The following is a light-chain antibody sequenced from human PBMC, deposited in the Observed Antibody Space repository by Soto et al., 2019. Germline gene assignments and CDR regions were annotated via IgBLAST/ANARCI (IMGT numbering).Light chain of an antibody. J-gene: IGLJ7*01. Sequence: QSLLTQAPSASGTPGQTVVISCSGSSSNIGTNTENWYQQVPGSAPRFLISGFHLRPSVVPDRFSTSKSGTSASLTIHGLQSGDEATYYCSAWDDRVRGVVFGGGTQRPSS. V-gene: IGLV1-44*01. CDR3: SAWDDRVRGVV. CDR1: SSNIGTNT. CDR2: GFH.